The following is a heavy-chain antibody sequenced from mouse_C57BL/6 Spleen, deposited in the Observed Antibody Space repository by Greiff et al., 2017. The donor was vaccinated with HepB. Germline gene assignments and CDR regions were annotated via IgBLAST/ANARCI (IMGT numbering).Heavy chain of an antibody. V-gene: IGHV1-63*01. Sequence: QVQLQQSGADLVRPGTSVKMSCKASGYTFTNYWIGWAKQRPGHGLEWIGDIYPGGGYTNYNEKFKGKATLTADKSSSTAYMQFSSLTSEDSAIYYCARREVDWYFDVWGTGTTVTVSS. D-gene: IGHD1-1*02. J-gene: IGHJ1*03. CDR3: ARREVDWYFDV. CDR2: IYPGGGYT. CDR1: GYTFTNYW.